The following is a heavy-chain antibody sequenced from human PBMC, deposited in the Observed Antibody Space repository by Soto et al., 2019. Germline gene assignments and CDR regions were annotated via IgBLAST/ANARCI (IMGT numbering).Heavy chain of an antibody. Sequence: PGESLKISCKASAFRLTSHWISWVRQMPGKGLEWMGRIDPMDSQTRYNPSFEGHVVMSVDKSINISYLQWSALEASDTALYFCATHAPNGGWFDELDIRGPGTLVTVSS. CDR3: ATHAPNGGWFDELDI. CDR2: IDPMDSQT. V-gene: IGHV5-10-1*01. CDR1: AFRLTSHW. J-gene: IGHJ4*02. D-gene: IGHD1-1*01.